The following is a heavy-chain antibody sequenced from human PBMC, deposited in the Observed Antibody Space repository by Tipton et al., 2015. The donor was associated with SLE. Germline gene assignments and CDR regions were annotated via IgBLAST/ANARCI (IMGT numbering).Heavy chain of an antibody. V-gene: IGHV7-4-1*02. D-gene: IGHD1-26*01. Sequence: QLVQSGAEVKKPGASVKVSCKASGYTFSNYAVNWVRQAPGQGLEWMRWINTTTGNPTYAQGLTGRFVFSLDTSISTAYLQITSLKAEDTAEYYWAKDREAYSGSVDYWGQGTPVTVSS. CDR3: AKDREAYSGSVDY. CDR2: INTTTGNP. J-gene: IGHJ4*02. CDR1: GYTFSNYA.